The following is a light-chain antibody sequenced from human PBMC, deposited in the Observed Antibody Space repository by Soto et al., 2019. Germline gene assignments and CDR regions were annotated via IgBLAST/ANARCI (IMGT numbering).Light chain of an antibody. V-gene: IGKV3-11*01. Sequence: EIVLTQSPATLSLSPGETATLSCRASQSVSSYLAWYQQKPGQAPRLLIYDASNLATGIPARFSGSGSGTDFTLTISSLEPEDFAVYYCQQRSNSPLTFGGGTKVEIK. CDR3: QQRSNSPLT. J-gene: IGKJ4*01. CDR1: QSVSSY. CDR2: DAS.